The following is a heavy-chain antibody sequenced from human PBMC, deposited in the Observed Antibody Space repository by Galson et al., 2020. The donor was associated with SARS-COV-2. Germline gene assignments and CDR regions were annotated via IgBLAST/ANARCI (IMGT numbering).Heavy chain of an antibody. D-gene: IGHD6-19*01. CDR3: ARRAGGGSSSAWYNYFDY. J-gene: IGHJ4*02. V-gene: IGHV5-51*01. Sequence: GESLKISCKGSGYSFTNSWIGWVRQMPGKGLEWMGIIYPGDSDTTYSPSFQGQVTISADKSISTAYLQWRSLKASDTAMYYCARRAGGGSSSAWYNYFDYWGQGALVTVAS. CDR2: IYPGDSDT. CDR1: GYSFTNSW.